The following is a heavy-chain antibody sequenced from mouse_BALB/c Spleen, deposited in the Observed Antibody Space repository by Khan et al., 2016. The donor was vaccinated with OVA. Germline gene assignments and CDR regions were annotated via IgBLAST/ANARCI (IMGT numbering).Heavy chain of an antibody. CDR3: ARGGATFYRNDGGAMDS. CDR2: INTHSGVP. Sequence: LVESGPELKKPGETVRISCKASGYTFTTAGMQWVQKMPGKGLKWIGWINTHSGVPKYAEDFKGRFVFSLETSASTAYLQITNLKNEYTATYFCARGGATFYRNDGGAMDSWGQGTSVNVSS. CDR1: GYTFTTAG. D-gene: IGHD2-14*01. J-gene: IGHJ4*01. V-gene: IGHV9-4*02.